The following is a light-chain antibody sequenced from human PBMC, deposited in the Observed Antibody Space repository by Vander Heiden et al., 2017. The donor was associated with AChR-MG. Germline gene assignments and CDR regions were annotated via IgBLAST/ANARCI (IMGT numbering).Light chain of an antibody. CDR2: AAS. CDR1: QSISSY. Sequence: DIQMTQSPSSLSASVGDRVTITCRASQSISSYLNWYQQKPGKAPKLLIYAASRLQSGVPSRFSGSGSGTDFTLTISRLQPEDFATYYCQQRYSTPLTFGGGTKVEIK. V-gene: IGKV1-39*01. J-gene: IGKJ4*01. CDR3: QQRYSTPLT.